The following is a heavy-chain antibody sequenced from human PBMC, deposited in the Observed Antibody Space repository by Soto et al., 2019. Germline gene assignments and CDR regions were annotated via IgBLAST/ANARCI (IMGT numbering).Heavy chain of an antibody. J-gene: IGHJ4*02. D-gene: IGHD3-9*01. CDR2: IVVGSGNT. CDR3: ARVFFPPLRYFDEYYFDY. V-gene: IGHV1-58*01. CDR1: GFTFTSSA. Sequence: SVKVSCKASGFTFTSSAVQWVRQARGQRLEWIGWIVVGSGNTNYAQKFQERVTITRDMSTSTAYMELSSLRSEDTAVYYCARVFFPPLRYFDEYYFDYWGQGTLVTVSS.